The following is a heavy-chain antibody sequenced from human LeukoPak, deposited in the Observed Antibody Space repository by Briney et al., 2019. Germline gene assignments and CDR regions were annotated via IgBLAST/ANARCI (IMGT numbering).Heavy chain of an antibody. CDR2: VYYSGST. CDR3: ARRLTQYDCFDP. CDR1: GGSVSSGSHY. V-gene: IGHV4-61*03. D-gene: IGHD2-2*01. Sequence: SETLSLTCPVSGGSVSSGSHYWSWIRQPPGKGLEWIGHVYYSGSTSYNPSLKGRVTISVDTSKNHFSLELHSVTAADTAVYYCARRLTQYDCFDPWGQGILVTVSS. J-gene: IGHJ5*02.